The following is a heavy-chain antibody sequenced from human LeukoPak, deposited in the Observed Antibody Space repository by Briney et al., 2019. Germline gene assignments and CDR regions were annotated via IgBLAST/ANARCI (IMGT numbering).Heavy chain of an antibody. J-gene: IGHJ4*02. CDR2: IYYSGST. CDR3: ARHYDSGSYYVYY. Sequence: SETLSLTCTVSGGSISSYYWSWIRQPPGKALEWIGYIYYSGSTNYNPSLKSRDTISVDTSKNQFSLKLNSLTAADTDVYYCARHYDSGSYYVYYWGQGTLVTVSS. CDR1: GGSISSYY. V-gene: IGHV4-59*01. D-gene: IGHD3-10*01.